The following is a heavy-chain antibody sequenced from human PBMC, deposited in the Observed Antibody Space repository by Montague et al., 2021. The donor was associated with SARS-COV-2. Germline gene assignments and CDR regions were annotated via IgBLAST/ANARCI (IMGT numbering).Heavy chain of an antibody. Sequence: SRRLSFSASGFTFTSCWMSWVRQAPGKGLEWVANIKQDGSEKYYVDSVKGRFTIARDNAKNSLYLQMNSLRAEDTAVYYCARVPSSSWYFDSWGQGTLVTVSS. J-gene: IGHJ4*02. CDR1: GFTFTSCW. CDR3: ARVPSSSWYFDS. V-gene: IGHV3-7*01. CDR2: IKQDGSEK. D-gene: IGHD6-13*01.